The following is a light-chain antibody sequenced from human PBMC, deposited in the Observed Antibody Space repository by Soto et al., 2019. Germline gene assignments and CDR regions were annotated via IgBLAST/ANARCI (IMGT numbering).Light chain of an antibody. CDR3: QQYDNWPSVT. J-gene: IGKJ4*01. Sequence: IVMTQSPATLSVSPGERATLSCRASQSVGRSLAWYQQKPGQAPRLLIYGTSARATGIPATFSGSGSGTEFTLTISSLKSEDFAIYYCQQYDNWPSVTFGGGTKVDIK. CDR1: QSVGRS. V-gene: IGKV3-15*01. CDR2: GTS.